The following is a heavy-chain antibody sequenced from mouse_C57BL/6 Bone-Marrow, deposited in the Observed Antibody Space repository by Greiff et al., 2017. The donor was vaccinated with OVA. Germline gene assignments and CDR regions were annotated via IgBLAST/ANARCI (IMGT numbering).Heavy chain of an antibody. D-gene: IGHD3-2*02. J-gene: IGHJ4*01. CDR3: AGDSSGYYAMDY. V-gene: IGHV12-3*01. CDR2: ITHSGET. CDR1: GFPITSGYY. Sequence: KLLESGPGLVKPSQSLFLTCSITGFPITSGYYWIWIRQSPGKPLEWMGYITHSGETFYNPSLQSPISITRETSKNQFFLQLNSVTTEDTAMYYCAGDSSGYYAMDYWGQGTSVTVSS.